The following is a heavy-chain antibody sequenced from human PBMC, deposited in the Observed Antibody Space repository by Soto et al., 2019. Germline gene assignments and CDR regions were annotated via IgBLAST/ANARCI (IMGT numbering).Heavy chain of an antibody. CDR2: ISGSGDST. Sequence: EVQLWESGGGLVQPGGSLRLSCAASGSTFSSYAMSWVRQAPGKGLEWVSVISGSGDSTYYADSVKGRFTISRDNSKNTLYVQMNSLRAEDTAVYYCARELGYCSGCSCYMDGAFGLWAQGTMVTVSS. V-gene: IGHV3-23*01. CDR1: GSTFSSYA. J-gene: IGHJ3*01. D-gene: IGHD2-15*01. CDR3: ARELGYCSGCSCYMDGAFGL.